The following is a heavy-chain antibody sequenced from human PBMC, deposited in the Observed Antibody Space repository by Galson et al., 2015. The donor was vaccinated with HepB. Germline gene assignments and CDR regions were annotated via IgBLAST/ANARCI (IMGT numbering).Heavy chain of an antibody. CDR1: GFTFSNYV. Sequence: SLRLSCAASGFTFSNYVMHWVRQAPGKGLEWVAFISYDGSNKNYADPVKGRFTISRDNSKSTLHLEMSSLKTEDMAVYYCAREVDWNSFDYWGQGTLVTVSS. D-gene: IGHD1-7*01. CDR3: AREVDWNSFDY. V-gene: IGHV3-30-3*01. CDR2: ISYDGSNK. J-gene: IGHJ4*02.